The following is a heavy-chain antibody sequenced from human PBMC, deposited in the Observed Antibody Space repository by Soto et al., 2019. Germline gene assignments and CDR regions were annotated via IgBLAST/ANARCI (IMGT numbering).Heavy chain of an antibody. CDR3: ARGWGTTVTLDY. V-gene: IGHV1-3*04. CDR2: INTANGNT. J-gene: IGHJ4*02. D-gene: IGHD3-16*01. CDR1: GYTFNTYA. Sequence: QVHLVQSGAEEEKPGASVEVSCRASGYTFNTYAIHWVRQAPGQRLEWMGWINTANGNTKYSQKFQGRVTITRDTSASTAYMELSSLRSEDTAVYYCARGWGTTVTLDYWGQGTLVTVSS.